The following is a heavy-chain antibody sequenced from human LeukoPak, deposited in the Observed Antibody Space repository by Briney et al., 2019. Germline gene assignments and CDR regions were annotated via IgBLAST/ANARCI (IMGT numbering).Heavy chain of an antibody. Sequence: GGSLRLSCAASGFTFSSYGMHWVRQAPGKGLEWVAVISYDGCNKYYADSVKGRFTISRDNSKNTLYLQMNSLRAEDTAVYYCAKEVYDSSGYYYFYYYYYGMDVWGQGTTVTVSS. CDR2: ISYDGCNK. CDR3: AKEVYDSSGYYYFYYYYYGMDV. D-gene: IGHD3-22*01. CDR1: GFTFSSYG. J-gene: IGHJ6*02. V-gene: IGHV3-30*18.